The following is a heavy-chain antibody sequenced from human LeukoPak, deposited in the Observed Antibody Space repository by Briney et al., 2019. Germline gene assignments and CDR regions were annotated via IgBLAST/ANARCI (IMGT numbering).Heavy chain of an antibody. CDR2: MNPNRGNT. Sequence: ASVKVSCRASGYTFTSYDSNWVRQATGQGLEWMGWMNPNRGNTGYAHKFQGRVNITRNTSISTAYMELSSLRSEDTAVYYCARRCSGGSGYGYDAFDIWGQGTMVTVSS. J-gene: IGHJ3*02. CDR3: ARRCSGGSGYGYDAFDI. V-gene: IGHV1-8*03. CDR1: GYTFTSYD. D-gene: IGHD2-15*01.